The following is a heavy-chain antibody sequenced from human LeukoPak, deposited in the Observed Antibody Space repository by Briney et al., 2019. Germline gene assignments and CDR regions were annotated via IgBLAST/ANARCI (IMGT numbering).Heavy chain of an antibody. CDR2: ISSSSSTI. D-gene: IGHD4-17*01. CDR1: GFTFSSYT. J-gene: IGHJ4*02. CDR3: ARPLTTVTTGGGY. Sequence: GGSLRLSSVVSGFTFSSYTMNWVRQAPGRGLEWVSYISSSSSTIYYADSVKGRFTISRDNAKNSLYLQMNSLRAEDTAVYYCARPLTTVTTGGGYWGQGTLVTVSS. V-gene: IGHV3-48*01.